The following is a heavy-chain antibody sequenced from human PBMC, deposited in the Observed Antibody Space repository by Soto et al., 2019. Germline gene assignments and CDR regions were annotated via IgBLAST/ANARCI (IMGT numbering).Heavy chain of an antibody. CDR2: IRSKANSYAT. Sequence: GGSLRLACAASGFTFSGSAMHWVRQASGKGLEWVGRIRSKANSYATAYAASVKGRFTISRDDSKNTAYLQMNSLKTEDTAVYYCTRPLSGPLAFDIWGQGTVVTVSS. V-gene: IGHV3-73*01. CDR1: GFTFSGSA. D-gene: IGHD5-12*01. J-gene: IGHJ3*02. CDR3: TRPLSGPLAFDI.